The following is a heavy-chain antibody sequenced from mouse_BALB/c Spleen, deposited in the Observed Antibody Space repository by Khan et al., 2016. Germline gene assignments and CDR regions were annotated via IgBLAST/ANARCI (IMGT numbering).Heavy chain of an antibody. CDR1: GFTFSDYY. CDR2: ISDGGSYT. V-gene: IGHV5-4*02. Sequence: EVELVESGGGLVKPGGSLKLSCAASGFTFSDYYMYWVRQTPETRLEWVATISDGGSYTYYPDSVKGRFTISRDNAKNNLYLQMSSLKSEDTAMYYCARDLNWYFDVWGAGTTVTVSS. CDR3: ARDLNWYFDV. J-gene: IGHJ1*01.